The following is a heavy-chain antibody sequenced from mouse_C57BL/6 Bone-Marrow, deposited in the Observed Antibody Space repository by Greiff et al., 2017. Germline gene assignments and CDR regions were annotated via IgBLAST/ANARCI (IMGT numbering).Heavy chain of an antibody. CDR2: IDPEDGDT. V-gene: IGHV14-1*01. D-gene: IGHD1-1*01. J-gene: IGHJ4*01. CDR3: TLFITTSMDY. Sequence: EVQLQQSGAELVRPWASVKLSCTASGFNIKDYYMHWVKQRPEQGLEWIGRIDPEDGDTEYAPKFQGKATMTADTSSNTAYLQLSSLTSEDTAVYYCTLFITTSMDYWGQGTSVTVSS. CDR1: GFNIKDYY.